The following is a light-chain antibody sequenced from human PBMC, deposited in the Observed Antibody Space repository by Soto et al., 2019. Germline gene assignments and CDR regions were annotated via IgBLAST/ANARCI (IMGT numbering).Light chain of an antibody. J-gene: IGLJ2*01. V-gene: IGLV1-44*01. CDR1: SSNIGSNT. CDR3: AAWDDSLNGVV. Sequence: QSVLTQPPSASGTPGQRVTISCSGSSSNIGSNTVNWYQQLPGTAPKLLIYSNNQRPSGVPDRFSGSKSGTSASLAISGHQSEDVADYYCAAWDDSLNGVVFGGGTKLTVL. CDR2: SNN.